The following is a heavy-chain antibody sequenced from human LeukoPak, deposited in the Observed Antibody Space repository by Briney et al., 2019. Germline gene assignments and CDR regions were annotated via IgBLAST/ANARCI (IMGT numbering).Heavy chain of an antibody. D-gene: IGHD3-3*01. V-gene: IGHV3-48*01. CDR1: GFTFSSYS. CDR2: ISSSSSTI. Sequence: GGSLRLSCAASGFTFSSYSMNWVRQAPGKGLEWVSYISSSSSTIYYADSVKGRFTISRDNAKNSLYLQMNSLRAEDTAVYYCARNYDFWSGYFDYWGQGTLVTVSS. CDR3: ARNYDFWSGYFDY. J-gene: IGHJ4*02.